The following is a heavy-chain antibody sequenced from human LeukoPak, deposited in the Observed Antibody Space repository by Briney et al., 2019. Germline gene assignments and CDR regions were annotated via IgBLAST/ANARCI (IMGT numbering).Heavy chain of an antibody. D-gene: IGHD2-2*01. Sequence: GGSLRLSCAASGFTFSSYAMSWVRQAPGKGLEWVSAISGSGGSTYYADSVKGRFTISRDNSKNTLYLQMNSLRAEDTAVYSCASDPAGVPAALFDYWGQGTLVTVSS. V-gene: IGHV3-23*01. CDR2: ISGSGGST. J-gene: IGHJ4*02. CDR3: ASDPAGVPAALFDY. CDR1: GFTFSSYA.